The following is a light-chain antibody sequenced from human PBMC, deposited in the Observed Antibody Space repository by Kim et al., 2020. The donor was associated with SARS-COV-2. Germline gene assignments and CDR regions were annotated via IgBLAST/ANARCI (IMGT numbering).Light chain of an antibody. CDR1: QSVGTY. J-gene: IGKJ1*01. CDR2: GAS. Sequence: VSPGERAPLSCRTSQSVGTYLAWYQQRPGQAPRLLIFGASSRATAFPARFSGSGSGTEFTLTISSLQSEDFAIYYCQQYNNWPWTFGQGTKVDIK. CDR3: QQYNNWPWT. V-gene: IGKV3-15*01.